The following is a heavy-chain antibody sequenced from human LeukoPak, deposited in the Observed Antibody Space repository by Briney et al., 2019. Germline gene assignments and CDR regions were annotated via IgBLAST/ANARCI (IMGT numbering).Heavy chain of an antibody. D-gene: IGHD6-19*01. CDR2: ISSSSSYI. CDR3: ARALEYSSGWYDY. J-gene: IGHJ4*02. CDR1: GFTFSSYS. Sequence: GGSLRLSCAASGFTFSSYSMNWVRQVPGKGLEWVSSISSSSSYIYYADSVKGRFTISRDNAKNSLYLQMNSLRAEDTAVYYCARALEYSSGWYDYWGQGTLVTVSS. V-gene: IGHV3-21*01.